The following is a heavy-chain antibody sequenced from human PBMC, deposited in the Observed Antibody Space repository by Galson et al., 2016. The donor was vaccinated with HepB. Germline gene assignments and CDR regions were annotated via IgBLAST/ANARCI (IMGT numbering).Heavy chain of an antibody. CDR2: MSWNSDSI. D-gene: IGHD3-9*01. CDR3: AKGRRYFDWLLGFDY. Sequence: VPGKGLEWISGMSWNSDSINYAISVKGRFTISRDNAKNSLYLQMNSLRAEDTALYYCAKGRRYFDWLLGFDYWGQGILVTVSS. V-gene: IGHV3-9*01. J-gene: IGHJ4*02.